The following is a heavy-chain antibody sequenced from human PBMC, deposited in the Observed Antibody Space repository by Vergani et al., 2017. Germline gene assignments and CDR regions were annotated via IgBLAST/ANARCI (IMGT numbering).Heavy chain of an antibody. J-gene: IGHJ4*02. CDR1: GYTFTRYA. V-gene: IGHV1-8*01. CDR2: INPNRGDT. D-gene: IGHD1-1*01. CDR3: ARIGQLPDFYFDY. Sequence: QVQLVQSGSELKKPGASVKVSCKASGYTFTRYAMNWVRQASGQGLEWMGWINPNRGDTGYAQKFQGRISITRDIAMSTVYMEVHSLKHEDTAVYYCARIGQLPDFYFDYWGQGTQVTVSS.